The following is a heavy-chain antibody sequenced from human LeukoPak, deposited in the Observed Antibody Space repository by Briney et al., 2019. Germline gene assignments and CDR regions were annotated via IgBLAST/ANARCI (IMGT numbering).Heavy chain of an antibody. CDR1: GFTFSSYS. V-gene: IGHV3-21*01. D-gene: IGHD2-2*01. J-gene: IGHJ6*02. Sequence: PGGSLRLSCAASGFTFSSYSMNWVRQAPGKGLEWVSSISSSSSYIYYADSVKGRFTISRDNAKNSLYLQMNSLRAEDTAVYYCARVVVPAAMEYYYYYYGMDVWGQGTTVTVSS. CDR3: ARVVVPAAMEYYYYYYGMDV. CDR2: ISSSSSYI.